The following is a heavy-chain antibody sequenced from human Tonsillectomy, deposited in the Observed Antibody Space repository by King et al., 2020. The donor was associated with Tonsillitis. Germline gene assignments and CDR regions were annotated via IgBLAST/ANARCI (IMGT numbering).Heavy chain of an antibody. Sequence: VQLVESGGGVVQPGGSLRLSCSASGFTFNNYGMHWVRQAPGKGLEWVAFIRYDGTKKYYADSVKGRFTISRDNSKNTLYLQMNTLRADDTAVYYCAKDPTGVWFGQELNYFDCWGQGTLVTVSS. CDR3: AKDPTGVWFGQELNYFDC. J-gene: IGHJ4*02. D-gene: IGHD3-10*01. V-gene: IGHV3-30*02. CDR2: IRYDGTKK. CDR1: GFTFNNYG.